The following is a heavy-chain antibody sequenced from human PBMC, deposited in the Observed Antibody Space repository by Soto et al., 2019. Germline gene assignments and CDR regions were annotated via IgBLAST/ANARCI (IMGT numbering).Heavy chain of an antibody. V-gene: IGHV4-30-2*01. Sequence: SETLSLTCAVSGGSISSGGYSWSWIRQPPGKGLEWIGYIYHSGSTYYNPSLKSRVTISVDRSKNQFSLKLSSVTAADTAVYYCARVSREIAAADWFDPWGQGTLVTVSS. D-gene: IGHD6-13*01. CDR3: ARVSREIAAADWFDP. CDR2: IYHSGST. J-gene: IGHJ5*02. CDR1: GGSISSGGYS.